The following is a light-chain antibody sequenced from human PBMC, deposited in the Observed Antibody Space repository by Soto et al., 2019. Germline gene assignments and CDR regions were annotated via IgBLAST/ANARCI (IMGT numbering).Light chain of an antibody. CDR2: RAN. J-gene: IGLJ2*01. V-gene: IGLV1-47*01. CDR1: HSNVGSYY. CDR3: ASWDDSLSGVV. Sequence: QSVLTQPPSASGTPGQRVTISCSGSHSNVGSYYVYWYQQHPGTAPKLLIYRANQRPSGVPDRFSGSKSGTSAALAISGLRSEDEADYYCASWDDSLSGVVFGGGTKLTVL.